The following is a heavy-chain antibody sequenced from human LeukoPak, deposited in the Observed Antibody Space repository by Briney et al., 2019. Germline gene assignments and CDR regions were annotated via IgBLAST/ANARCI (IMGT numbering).Heavy chain of an antibody. Sequence: GRSLRLSCAASGFTFSSYGMHWVRQAPGKGLEWVAVIWYDGSNKYYADSVKGRFTISRDNSKNTLCLQMNSLRAEDTAVYYCARDGEVWFGELLFGFDPWGQGTLVTVSS. CDR3: ARDGEVWFGELLFGFDP. CDR1: GFTFSSYG. J-gene: IGHJ5*02. V-gene: IGHV3-33*01. D-gene: IGHD3-10*01. CDR2: IWYDGSNK.